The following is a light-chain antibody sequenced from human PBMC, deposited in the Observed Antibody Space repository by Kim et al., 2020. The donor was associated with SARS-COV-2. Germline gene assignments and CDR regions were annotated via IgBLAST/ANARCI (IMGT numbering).Light chain of an antibody. CDR2: AHD. J-gene: IGLJ3*02. Sequence: ELTQPPSASGTPGQRVTISCSGGNSNIGANTVNWYQQFPGTAPKLLIYAHDRRPSGVPDRFSVSQSGTSASLAISGLQSEDEADYYCATWDDSLNAWV. V-gene: IGLV1-44*01. CDR1: NSNIGANT. CDR3: ATWDDSLNAWV.